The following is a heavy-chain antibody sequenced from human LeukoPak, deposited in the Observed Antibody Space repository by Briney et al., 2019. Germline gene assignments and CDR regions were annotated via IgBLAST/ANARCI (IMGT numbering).Heavy chain of an antibody. Sequence: PSETLSLTCAVYGGSFSGYYWSWIRQPPGKGLEWIGEINHSGSTNYNPSLKSRVTISVDTSKNQFSLKLSSVTAADTAVYYCARRPFYDFWRKYDYWGQGTLVTVSS. CDR3: ARRPFYDFWRKYDY. J-gene: IGHJ4*02. CDR1: GGSFSGYY. V-gene: IGHV4-34*01. D-gene: IGHD3-3*01. CDR2: INHSGST.